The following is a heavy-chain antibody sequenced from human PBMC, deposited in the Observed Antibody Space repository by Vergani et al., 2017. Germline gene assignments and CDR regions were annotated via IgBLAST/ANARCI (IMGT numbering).Heavy chain of an antibody. CDR2: INHSGST. Sequence: QVQLQQWGAGLLKPSETLSLTCAVYGGSFSGYYWSWIRQPPGKGLEWVGEINHSGSTNYNPSLKSRVTISVDTSKNQFYLKLSSVTAAETAVYYCARGGYCSSTSCYTGGDFDYWGQGTLVTVSS. V-gene: IGHV4-34*01. D-gene: IGHD2-2*02. CDR1: GGSFSGYY. J-gene: IGHJ4*02. CDR3: ARGGYCSSTSCYTGGDFDY.